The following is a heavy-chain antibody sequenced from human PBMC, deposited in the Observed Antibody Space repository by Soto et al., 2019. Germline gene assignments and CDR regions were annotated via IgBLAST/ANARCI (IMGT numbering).Heavy chain of an antibody. J-gene: IGHJ4*02. Sequence: SETLSLTCAVSGGSISSGGYSWSWIRQPPGKGLEWIGYIYHSGSTYYNPSLKSRVTISVDRSKNQFSLKLSSVTAADTAVYYCARVGSGTPGLFDYWGQGTLVTVSS. CDR3: ARVGSGTPGLFDY. CDR2: IYHSGST. D-gene: IGHD2-2*01. V-gene: IGHV4-30-2*01. CDR1: GGSISSGGYS.